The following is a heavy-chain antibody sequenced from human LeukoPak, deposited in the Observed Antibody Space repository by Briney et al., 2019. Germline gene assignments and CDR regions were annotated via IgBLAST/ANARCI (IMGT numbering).Heavy chain of an antibody. D-gene: IGHD2-15*01. V-gene: IGHV3-21*04. Sequence: PGGSLRLSCAASGFTFSSYSMNWVRQAPGKGLEWVLSISSSSSYIYYADSVKGRFTISRDNAKNSLYLQMSSLRAEDTALYYCAKDLPPYCSGGSCPLNNWGQGTQVTVSS. CDR1: GFTFSSYS. CDR3: AKDLPPYCSGGSCPLNN. CDR2: ISSSSSYI. J-gene: IGHJ4*02.